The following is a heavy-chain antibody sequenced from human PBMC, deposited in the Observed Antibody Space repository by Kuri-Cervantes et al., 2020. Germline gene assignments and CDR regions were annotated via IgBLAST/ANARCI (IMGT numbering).Heavy chain of an antibody. CDR3: ARDGLGAAASLAFDI. V-gene: IGHV1-3*01. CDR2: VNAGNGNT. D-gene: IGHD6-13*01. CDR1: GYTFTSYA. J-gene: IGHJ3*02. Sequence: ASVKVSCKASGYTFTSYAMHWVRQAPGQRLEWMGWVNAGNGNTKYSQKFQGRVTITRDTSASTAYMELSRLRSDDTAVYYCARDGLGAAASLAFDIWGQGTMVTV.